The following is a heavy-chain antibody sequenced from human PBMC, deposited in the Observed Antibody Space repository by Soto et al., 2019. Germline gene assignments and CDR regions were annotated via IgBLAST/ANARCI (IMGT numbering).Heavy chain of an antibody. V-gene: IGHV1-8*02. Sequence: QVQLVQSGAEVKKPGSSVKVSCKASGGTFSSYAISWVRQAPGQGLEWMGGMNPNSGNTGYAQKFQGRVTMTRNTSISTAYMELSSLRSEDAAVYYCARGRSGGILYGFDPWGQGTLVTVSS. J-gene: IGHJ5*02. D-gene: IGHD3-16*01. CDR2: MNPNSGNT. CDR3: ARGRSGGILYGFDP. CDR1: GGTFSSYA.